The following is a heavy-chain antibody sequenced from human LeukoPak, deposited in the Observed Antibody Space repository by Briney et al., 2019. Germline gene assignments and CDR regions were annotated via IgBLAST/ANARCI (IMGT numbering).Heavy chain of an antibody. J-gene: IGHJ4*02. CDR2: INPNSGGT. V-gene: IGHV1-2*02. Sequence: ASVKVSCKASGYTFTGYYMHWVRQAPGQGLEWMGWINPNSGGTNYAQKFQGRVTMTRDTSISTAYMELSRLRSEDMAVYYCARAAYSGYERLGNFDYWGQGTLVTVSS. D-gene: IGHD5-12*01. CDR3: ARAAYSGYERLGNFDY. CDR1: GYTFTGYY.